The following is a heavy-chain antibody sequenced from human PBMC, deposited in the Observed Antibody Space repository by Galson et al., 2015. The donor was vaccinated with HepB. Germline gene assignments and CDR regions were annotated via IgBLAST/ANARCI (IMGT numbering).Heavy chain of an antibody. CDR3: ARVMRAARGSRADDYKMHGMDV. V-gene: IGHV4-30-2*01. Sequence: TLSLTCAVSGGSISSGGYSWTWIRQPPGKGLEWIGHIYQSGNIYYNPSLKSRVTISVDRSKNQFSLKMNSVTAADTAVYYCARVMRAARGSRADDYKMHGMDVWGQGTTVTVSS. D-gene: IGHD5-24*01. CDR1: GGSISSGGYS. J-gene: IGHJ6*02. CDR2: IYQSGNI.